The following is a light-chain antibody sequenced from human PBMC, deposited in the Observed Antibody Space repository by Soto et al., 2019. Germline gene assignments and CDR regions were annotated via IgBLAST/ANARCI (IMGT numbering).Light chain of an antibody. CDR2: WAS. J-gene: IGKJ2*01. Sequence: DIVMTQSPDSLAVSLGERATINCKSSQSVLYSSNNKNYLAWYQQRPGQPPKLLIYWASTRESGVPDRFSGSGSVTDFTLTITSLQAEDVAVYDCQQYESTPPTFGQGTKLEIK. CDR1: QSVLYSSNNKNY. CDR3: QQYESTPPT. V-gene: IGKV4-1*01.